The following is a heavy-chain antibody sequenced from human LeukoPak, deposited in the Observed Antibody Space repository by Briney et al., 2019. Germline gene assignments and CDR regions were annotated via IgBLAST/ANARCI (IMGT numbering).Heavy chain of an antibody. CDR1: GFNFNSRG. CDR2: IPSDGSYT. Sequence: SGGSLRLSCAASGFNFNSRGMHWVRQAPGKGLEWVALIPSDGSYTYYADSVKGRFTISRDNSKNTLSLQMNSVRPDDTAVYYCAKDRYGDYGPFDNWGQGTMVTVSS. V-gene: IGHV3-30*18. J-gene: IGHJ3*02. D-gene: IGHD4-17*01. CDR3: AKDRYGDYGPFDN.